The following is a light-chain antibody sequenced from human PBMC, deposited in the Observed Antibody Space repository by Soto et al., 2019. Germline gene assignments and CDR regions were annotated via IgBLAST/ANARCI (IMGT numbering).Light chain of an antibody. V-gene: IGLV3-1*01. Sequence: SYELTQPPSVSVSPGQTASITCSGDKLGDKYACWYQQKPGQSPVLVIYQDSKRPSGIPERFSGSNSGNTATLTISGTQAMDEADDYGQAWDSSNVVFCGGTKLTVL. J-gene: IGLJ2*01. CDR3: QAWDSSNVV. CDR2: QDS. CDR1: KLGDKY.